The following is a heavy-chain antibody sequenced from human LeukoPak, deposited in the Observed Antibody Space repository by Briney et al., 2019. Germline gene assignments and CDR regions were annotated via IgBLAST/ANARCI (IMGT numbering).Heavy chain of an antibody. CDR2: NIPIFGTA. D-gene: IGHD2-15*01. Sequence: SVKVSCKASGGTXSSYAISWVRQAPGQGLEWMGGNIPIFGTANYAQKFQGRVTITADESTSTAYMELSSLRSEDTAVYYCARGVVVAAIHPRMFDYFDYWGQGTLVTVSS. V-gene: IGHV1-69*13. CDR1: GGTXSSYA. J-gene: IGHJ4*02. CDR3: ARGVVVAAIHPRMFDYFDY.